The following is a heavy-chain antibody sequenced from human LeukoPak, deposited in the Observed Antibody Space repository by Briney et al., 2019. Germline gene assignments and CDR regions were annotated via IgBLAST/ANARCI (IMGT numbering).Heavy chain of an antibody. Sequence: SETLSPTCTVSGGSISSYYWSWILQPPGKGLEWIGYIYYSGSTNYNPSLKSRVTISVDTSKNQFSLKLSSVTAADTAVYYCARESGVATNPYYFDYWGQGTLVTVSS. CDR3: ARESGVATNPYYFDY. CDR1: GGSISSYY. D-gene: IGHD5-12*01. J-gene: IGHJ4*02. CDR2: IYYSGST. V-gene: IGHV4-59*01.